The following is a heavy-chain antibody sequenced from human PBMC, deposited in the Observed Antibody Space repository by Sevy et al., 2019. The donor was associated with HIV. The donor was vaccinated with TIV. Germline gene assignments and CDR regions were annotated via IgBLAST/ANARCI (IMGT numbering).Heavy chain of an antibody. J-gene: IGHJ3*02. D-gene: IGHD3-10*01. V-gene: IGHV3-15*01. CDR3: TSSSSGAFDI. CDR1: GFTFSNVW. CDR2: IKSKGAGGAT. Sequence: GGSLRLSCAASGFTFSNVWMNWVRQTPEKGLEWVGRIKSKGAGGATDYAAPVKGRFVISRDVSKNTVYLQMNSLKTEDTALYYCTSSSSGAFDIWGQGTMVTVSS.